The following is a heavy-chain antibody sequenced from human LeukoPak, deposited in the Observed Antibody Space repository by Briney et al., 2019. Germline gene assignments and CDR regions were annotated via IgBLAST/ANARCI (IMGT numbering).Heavy chain of an antibody. J-gene: IGHJ4*02. D-gene: IGHD5-18*01. CDR3: AKESGYSYGYFGGFDY. Sequence: GRSLRPSCTASGFTFDDYAMHWVRQAPGKGLEWVSGISWNSGSIGYADSVKGRFTISRDNAKNSLYLQMNSLRAEDMALYYCAKESGYSYGYFGGFDYWGQGTLVTVSS. CDR2: ISWNSGSI. CDR1: GFTFDDYA. V-gene: IGHV3-9*03.